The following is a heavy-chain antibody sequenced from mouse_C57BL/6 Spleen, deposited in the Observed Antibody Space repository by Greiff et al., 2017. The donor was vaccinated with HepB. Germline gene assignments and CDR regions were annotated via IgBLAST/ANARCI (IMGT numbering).Heavy chain of an antibody. CDR2: IDPSDSYT. J-gene: IGHJ2*01. D-gene: IGHD4-1*01. CDR3: ARQCGTLHYFDY. V-gene: IGHV1-69*01. CDR1: GYTFTSYW. Sequence: VQLQQSGAELVMPGASVKLSCKASGYTFTSYWMHWVKQRPGQGLEWIGEIDPSDSYTNYNQKFKGKSTLTVDKSSSTAYMQLSSLTSEDSAVYYCARQCGTLHYFDYLGQGTTLTVSS.